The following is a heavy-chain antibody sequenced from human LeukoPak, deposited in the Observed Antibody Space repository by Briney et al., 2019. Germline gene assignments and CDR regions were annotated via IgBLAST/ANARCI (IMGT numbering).Heavy chain of an antibody. D-gene: IGHD1-1*01. CDR3: ARGRTGTALGRFDY. J-gene: IGHJ4*02. V-gene: IGHV1-69*06. CDR2: IIPIFGTA. Sequence: GASVTVSCKTSGYTFTDYYIHWVRQAPGQGLEWMGGIIPIFGTANYAQKFQGRVTITADKSTSTAYMELSSLRSEDTAVYYCARGRTGTALGRFDYWGQGTLVTVSS. CDR1: GYTFTDYY.